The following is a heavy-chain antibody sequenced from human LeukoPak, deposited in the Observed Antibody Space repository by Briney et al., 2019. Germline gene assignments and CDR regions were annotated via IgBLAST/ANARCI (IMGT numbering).Heavy chain of an antibody. CDR3: ARDRDYSNTERGFDY. V-gene: IGHV1-2*02. CDR1: GYTFTDYY. D-gene: IGHD4-11*01. J-gene: IGHJ4*02. CDR2: INPNSGET. Sequence: ATVKVSCKTSGYTFTDYYIHWVRQAPGQGLEWMGWINPNSGETNSAQKFQGRVTMTGDTSISTAYMELRRVTSDDTAVYYCARDRDYSNTERGFDYWGQGTLVTVSS.